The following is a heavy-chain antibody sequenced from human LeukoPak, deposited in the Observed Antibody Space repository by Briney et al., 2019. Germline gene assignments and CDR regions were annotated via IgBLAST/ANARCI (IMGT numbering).Heavy chain of an antibody. V-gene: IGHV1-24*01. CDR3: ATDWGAWGNYREFNY. CDR1: GGTFSSYA. J-gene: IGHJ4*02. D-gene: IGHD3-16*02. CDR2: FDPEDGET. Sequence: ASVKVCCKASGGTFSSYAISWVRQAPGKGLEWMGGFDPEDGETIYAQKFQGRVTMTEDTSTDTAYMELSSLRFEDMAVYYCATDWGAWGNYREFNYWGQGTLVTVSS.